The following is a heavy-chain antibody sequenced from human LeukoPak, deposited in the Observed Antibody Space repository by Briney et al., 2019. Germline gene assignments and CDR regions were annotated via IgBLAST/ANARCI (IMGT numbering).Heavy chain of an antibody. CDR3: ACPYYYDSSGYYHPFDY. CDR1: GYTFTSYD. V-gene: IGHV1-2*02. Sequence: ASVKVSCKASGYTFTSYDINWVRQAPGQGLEWMGWINPNSGGTNYAQKFQGRVTMTRDTSISTAYMELSRLRSDDTAVYYCACPYYYDSSGYYHPFDYWGQGTLVAVSS. J-gene: IGHJ4*02. D-gene: IGHD3-22*01. CDR2: INPNSGGT.